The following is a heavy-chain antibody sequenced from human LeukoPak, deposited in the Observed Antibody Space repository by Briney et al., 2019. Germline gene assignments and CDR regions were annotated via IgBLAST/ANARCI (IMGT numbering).Heavy chain of an antibody. V-gene: IGHV4-59*01. D-gene: IGHD6-19*01. CDR3: ARGSDSSGWYFGY. CDR1: GGSISSYY. Sequence: SETLSLTCTVSGGSISSYYWSWIRQPPRKGLEWIGYIYYSGSTNYNPSLKSRVTISVDTSKNQFSLKLSSVTAADTAVYYCARGSDSSGWYFGYWGQGTLVTVSS. CDR2: IYYSGST. J-gene: IGHJ4*02.